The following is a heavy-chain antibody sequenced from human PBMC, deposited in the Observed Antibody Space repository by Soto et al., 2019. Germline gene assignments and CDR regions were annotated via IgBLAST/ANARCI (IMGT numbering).Heavy chain of an antibody. J-gene: IGHJ5*02. V-gene: IGHV4-34*01. CDR1: GGSFTGHF. Sequence: PSETLSLTCTVSGGSFTGHFWSWVRQPPGKGLEWSGEVSHSGNTKYYPSLRSRVTLSKDTPKNQVSLKLNSVTSSDTAIYYCATDTFMVPRVLTSWGQGILVTVSS. D-gene: IGHD3-3*02. CDR2: VSHSGNT. CDR3: ATDTFMVPRVLTS.